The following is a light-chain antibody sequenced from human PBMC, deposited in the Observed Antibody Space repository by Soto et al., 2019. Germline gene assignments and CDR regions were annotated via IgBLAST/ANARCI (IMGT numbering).Light chain of an antibody. CDR1: QSVSTY. V-gene: IGKV3-11*01. CDR3: HQRGTWPET. CDR2: GAS. Sequence: EIVLTQFPATLSLSPGERATLSCRASQSVSTYLAWYQQKPGQAPRLLIYGASNRATGIPARFSGSGSGTDCTLTIGSLEPEDSAVYYCHQRGTWPETFGQGTKVEIK. J-gene: IGKJ1*01.